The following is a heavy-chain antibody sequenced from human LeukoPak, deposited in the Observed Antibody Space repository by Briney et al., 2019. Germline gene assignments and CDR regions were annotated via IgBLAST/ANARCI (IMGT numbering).Heavy chain of an antibody. CDR1: GFTFSSYG. Sequence: GGSLRLSCAASGFTFSSYGMHWVRQAPGKGLEWVAVISYDGSNKYYADSVKGRFTISRDNSKNTLYLQMNSLRAEDTAVYYCARAFGSYYSSNWFDPWGQGTLVTVSS. V-gene: IGHV3-30*03. D-gene: IGHD1-26*01. CDR3: ARAFGSYYSSNWFDP. J-gene: IGHJ5*02. CDR2: ISYDGSNK.